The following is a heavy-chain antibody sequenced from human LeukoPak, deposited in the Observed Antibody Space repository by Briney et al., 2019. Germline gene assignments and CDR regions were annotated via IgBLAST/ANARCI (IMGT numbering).Heavy chain of an antibody. CDR2: IYSGGST. Sequence: GGSLRLSCAASGFTFSSYAMSWVRQAPGKGLEWVSVIYSGGSTYYADSVKGRFTISRDNSKNTLYLQMNSLRAEDTAVYYCARDAPSDYWGQGTLVTVSS. J-gene: IGHJ4*02. CDR3: ARDAPSDY. CDR1: GFTFSSYA. V-gene: IGHV3-66*01.